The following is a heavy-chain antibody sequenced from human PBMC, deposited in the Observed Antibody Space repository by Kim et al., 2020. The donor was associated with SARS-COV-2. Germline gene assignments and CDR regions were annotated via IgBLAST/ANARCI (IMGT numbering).Heavy chain of an antibody. D-gene: IGHD1-26*01. CDR1: GGSISSYY. CDR3: ARVGDNGWELLTNYFDY. CDR2: IYYSGST. J-gene: IGHJ4*02. Sequence: SETLSLTCTVSGGSISSYYWSWIRQPPGKGLEWIGYIYYSGSTNYNPSLKSRVTISVDTSKNQFSLKLSSVTAADTAVYYCARVGDNGWELLTNYFDYWGQGTLGTVSS. V-gene: IGHV4-59*01.